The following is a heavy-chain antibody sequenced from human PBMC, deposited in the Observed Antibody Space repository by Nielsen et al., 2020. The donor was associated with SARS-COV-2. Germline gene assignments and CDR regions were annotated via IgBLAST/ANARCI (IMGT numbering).Heavy chain of an antibody. Sequence: SLKISCAASGFTFDDYAMHWVRQAPGKGLEWVSGISWNSGSIGYADSVKGRFTISRDNAKNSLYLQMNSLRAEDTALYYCAASGSSTNWFDPWGQGTLVTVPS. CDR2: ISWNSGSI. J-gene: IGHJ5*02. V-gene: IGHV3-9*01. D-gene: IGHD1-26*01. CDR3: AASGSSTNWFDP. CDR1: GFTFDDYA.